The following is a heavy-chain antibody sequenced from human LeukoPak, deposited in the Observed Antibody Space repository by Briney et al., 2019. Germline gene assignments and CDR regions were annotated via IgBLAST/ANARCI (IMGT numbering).Heavy chain of an antibody. Sequence: ASVKVTCKASGYTFTSYDINWVRQATGQGLEWMGWTNPNSGNTGYAQKFQGRVTITRNTSISTAYMELSSLRSEGTAVYDSARTSVEDFRSGYYEYWGQGTLVTVSS. J-gene: IGHJ4*02. D-gene: IGHD3-3*01. CDR3: ARTSVEDFRSGYYEY. CDR2: TNPNSGNT. V-gene: IGHV1-8*03. CDR1: GYTFTSYD.